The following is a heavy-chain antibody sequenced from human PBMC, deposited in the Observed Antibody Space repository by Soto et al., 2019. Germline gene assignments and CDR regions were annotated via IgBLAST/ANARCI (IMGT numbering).Heavy chain of an antibody. J-gene: IGHJ1*01. Sequence: SETLSLTSTVSGGSISSADYYWSWIRQAPGRGLEWIGYIHSSGSIYYNPSLKSRATMSIDTAGNQFSLKVSSVTVADTAVYYCARDLDGLHDDTSGPFPRPGWGQGTLVTVSS. CDR2: IHSSGSI. CDR1: GGSISSADYY. D-gene: IGHD3-22*01. V-gene: IGHV4-30-4*01. CDR3: ARDLDGLHDDTSGPFPRPG.